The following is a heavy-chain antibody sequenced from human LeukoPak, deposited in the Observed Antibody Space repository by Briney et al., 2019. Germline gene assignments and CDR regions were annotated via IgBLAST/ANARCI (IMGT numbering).Heavy chain of an antibody. J-gene: IGHJ4*02. CDR3: ARQKGEWLTHDY. CDR2: IYTSGST. Sequence: PSQTLSLTCTVSGGSISSGSYYWSWIRQPAGKGLEWIGRIYTSGSTNYNPSLKSRVTISVDTSKNQFSLKLSSVTAADTAVYYCARQKGEWLTHDYWGQGTLVTVSS. CDR1: GGSISSGSYY. D-gene: IGHD3-10*01. V-gene: IGHV4-61*02.